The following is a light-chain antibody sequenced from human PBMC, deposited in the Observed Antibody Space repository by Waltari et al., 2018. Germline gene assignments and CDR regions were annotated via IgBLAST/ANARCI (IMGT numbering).Light chain of an antibody. Sequence: DLQMTQSPSSLSASVGDRLSITFRESQSISTHLNWYQQKPGKAPKLLIYAASNLQSGVPSRFSGRGSETDFTLTISSLQPEDFAVYYCQQSYNTPRTFGPGTKVDIK. V-gene: IGKV1-39*01. CDR3: QQSYNTPRT. CDR1: QSISTH. J-gene: IGKJ3*01. CDR2: AAS.